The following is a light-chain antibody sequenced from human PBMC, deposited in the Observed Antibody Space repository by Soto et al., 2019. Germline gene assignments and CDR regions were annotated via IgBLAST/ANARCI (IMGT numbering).Light chain of an antibody. J-gene: IGKJ4*01. Sequence: IVLTQSPDTLSLSPGEVATLSCGASQTITFNFLAWYQQKPGLAPRLLVYDASIRADGIPDRFSGSVSGTDFTLTISRLEPEDFAMYYCQHYGDSNPTFGGGTRVEI. CDR3: QHYGDSNPT. CDR2: DAS. CDR1: QTITFNF. V-gene: IGKV3D-20*01.